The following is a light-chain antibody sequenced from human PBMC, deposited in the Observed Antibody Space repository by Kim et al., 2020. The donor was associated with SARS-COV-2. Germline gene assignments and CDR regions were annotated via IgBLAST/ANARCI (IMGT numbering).Light chain of an antibody. Sequence: ASVGDRVNLTCRASQRISSYLNGYQQKPGKATPLLIYAASSLQSGGPSMFSGRGSGTDVTRTISSLPPEDCATYCCQQTYSASPYTFGQGTKLEI. V-gene: IGKV1-39*01. CDR2: AAS. CDR1: QRISSY. CDR3: QQTYSASPYT. J-gene: IGKJ2*01.